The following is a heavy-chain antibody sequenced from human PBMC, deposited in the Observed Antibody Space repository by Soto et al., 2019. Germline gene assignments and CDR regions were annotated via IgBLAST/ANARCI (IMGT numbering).Heavy chain of an antibody. CDR3: ARDRKWEQWLGPHDAFDV. CDR2: VSAGGDGT. CDR1: GFTFSTYS. D-gene: IGHD6-19*01. J-gene: IGHJ3*01. V-gene: IGHV3-48*02. Sequence: EVQLVESGGGLVQPGGSLRLSCAASGFTFSTYSMNWVRQPPGKGLEWVSYVSAGGDGTHYADSVKGRFTISRDSAKNSLNLQINSLRDEDTAVYYCARDRKWEQWLGPHDAFDVWGQGTMVTVSS.